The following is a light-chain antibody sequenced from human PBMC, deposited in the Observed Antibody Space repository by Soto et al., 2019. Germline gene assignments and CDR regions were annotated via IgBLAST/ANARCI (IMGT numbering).Light chain of an antibody. J-gene: IGLJ2*01. CDR3: SSYTSSSLKVV. Sequence: QSALTQPASVSGSPGQSITISCTGTSSDVGGCNNVYWYHQPPGKAPKPLIYGTSNRPSGVPNRFSGSKSGNTASLTISGLQAEDEADYYCSSYTSSSLKVVFGGGTKLTVL. CDR1: SSDVGGCNN. CDR2: GTS. V-gene: IGLV2-14*01.